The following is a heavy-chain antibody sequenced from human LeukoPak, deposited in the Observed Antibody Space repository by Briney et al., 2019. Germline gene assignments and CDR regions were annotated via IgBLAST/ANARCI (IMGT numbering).Heavy chain of an antibody. CDR2: IYYTGST. D-gene: IGHD3-10*01. J-gene: IGHJ4*02. CDR3: ARNFEGYHFGSGSYFDS. CDR1: GGSISSYY. V-gene: IGHV4-59*01. Sequence: PSETLSLTCTVSGGSISSYYWSWIRQPPGKGLEWIGYIYYTGSTNYNPSLKSRVTISVDTSKNQFSLKLSSVTAADTAVYYCARNFEGYHFGSGSYFDSWGQGTLVTVSS.